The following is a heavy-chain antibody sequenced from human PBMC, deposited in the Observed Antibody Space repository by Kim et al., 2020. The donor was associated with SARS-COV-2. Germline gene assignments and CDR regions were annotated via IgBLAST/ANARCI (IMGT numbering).Heavy chain of an antibody. Sequence: SYADSVKGRFTISRDNAKNTLYLQMNSLRAEDTAVYYCARGGGLLPSFDIWGQGTMVTVSS. CDR3: ARGGGLLPSFDI. J-gene: IGHJ3*02. D-gene: IGHD3-10*01. V-gene: IGHV3-74*01.